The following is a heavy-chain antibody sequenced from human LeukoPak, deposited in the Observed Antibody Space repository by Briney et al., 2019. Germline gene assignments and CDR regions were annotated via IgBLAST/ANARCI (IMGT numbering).Heavy chain of an antibody. CDR2: ISSSGSTI. CDR3: AKVKDDAFDI. Sequence: GGSLRLSCAASGFTFSDYYMSWIRQAPGKGLEWVSYISSSGSTIYYADSVKGRFTISRDNSKNTLYLQMNSLRAEDTAVYYCAKVKDDAFDIWGQGTMVTVSS. J-gene: IGHJ3*02. CDR1: GFTFSDYY. V-gene: IGHV3-11*04.